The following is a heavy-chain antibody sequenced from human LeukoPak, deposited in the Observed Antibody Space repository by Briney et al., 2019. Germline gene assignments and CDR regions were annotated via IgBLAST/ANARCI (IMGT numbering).Heavy chain of an antibody. CDR1: GGSFSGYY. J-gene: IGHJ5*02. V-gene: IGHV4-34*01. CDR2: IHHSGST. CDR3: GRGPSKFPIEVVGATFRFSPFYP. Sequence: PSETLSLTYAVYGGSFSGYYWSWLRQHPAKGLEGVGEIHHSGSTNYNPSLKSRVIISVDTSKNQFSLKLSSVTAADTAVYYCGRGPSKFPIEVVGATFRFSPFYPWGQGNLVTVSS. D-gene: IGHD2-15*01.